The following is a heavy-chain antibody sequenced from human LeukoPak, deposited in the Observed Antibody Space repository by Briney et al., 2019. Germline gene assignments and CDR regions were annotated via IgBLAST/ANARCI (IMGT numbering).Heavy chain of an antibody. Sequence: TGGSLRLSCAASGFNFTKAWMIWVRQAPGKGLEWVGRIKNKTDGEATVYAPSVKDRFIISRDDSKNTLYLQMNSLKTEDTAVYYCATGGRDYWGQGTLVTVSS. CDR1: GFNFTKAW. V-gene: IGHV3-15*01. CDR2: IKNKTDGEAT. CDR3: ATGGRDY. D-gene: IGHD2-15*01. J-gene: IGHJ4*02.